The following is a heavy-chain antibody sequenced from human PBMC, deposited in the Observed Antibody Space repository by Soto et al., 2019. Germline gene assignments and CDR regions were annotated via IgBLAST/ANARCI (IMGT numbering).Heavy chain of an antibody. CDR3: ARDPEYGDYWGYFFDS. CDR2: INPTSGGT. Sequence: QVQLVQSGAEVKKPGASVKVSCKTSGYTFAAYYIHWIRQAPGQGLEWMGWINPTSGGTVYAQNFQDRVNMNRKTYISTAYMELRRLNSDDTAVYYCARDPEYGDYWGYFFDSWGQGTPVTVSS. D-gene: IGHD4-17*01. CDR1: GYTFAAYY. V-gene: IGHV1-2*02. J-gene: IGHJ4*02.